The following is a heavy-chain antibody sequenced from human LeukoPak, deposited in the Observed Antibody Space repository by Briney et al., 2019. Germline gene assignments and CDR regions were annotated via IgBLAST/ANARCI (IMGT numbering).Heavy chain of an antibody. D-gene: IGHD2-15*01. J-gene: IGHJ6*02. Sequence: SETLSLTCTVSGGSISSYYWSWIRQPPGKGLEGSGYIYYSGSTNYNPSLKSRVTISVDTSKNQFSLKLSSVTAADTAVYYCARSGGPSDYYYYYYGMDVWGQGTTVTVSS. CDR2: IYYSGST. CDR1: GGSISSYY. CDR3: ARSGGPSDYYYYYYGMDV. V-gene: IGHV4-59*01.